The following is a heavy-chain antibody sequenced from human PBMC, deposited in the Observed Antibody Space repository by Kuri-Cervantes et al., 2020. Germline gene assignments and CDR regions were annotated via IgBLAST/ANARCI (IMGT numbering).Heavy chain of an antibody. D-gene: IGHD3-10*01. J-gene: IGHJ5*02. Sequence: SKTLSLTCTVSGGSISSSSNYWGWIRQPPGKGLEWIGSIYYSGSTYYNPSLKSRVTISVDTSKNQFSLKLSSVTAADTAVYYCARGSDRGVKHWFDPWGQGTLVTVSS. CDR2: IYYSGST. V-gene: IGHV4-39*07. CDR3: ARGSDRGVKHWFDP. CDR1: GGSISSSSNY.